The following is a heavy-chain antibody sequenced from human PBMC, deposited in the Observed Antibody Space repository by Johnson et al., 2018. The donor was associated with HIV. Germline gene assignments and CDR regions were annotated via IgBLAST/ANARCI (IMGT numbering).Heavy chain of an antibody. D-gene: IGHD3-22*01. J-gene: IGHJ3*02. CDR3: ARALYYYDRGDAFDI. CDR1: LFTFSSYG. CDR2: IRYDGSNK. V-gene: IGHV3-30*02. Sequence: VQLVESGGGVVQPGGSLRLSSASSLFTFSSYGMHWVRQAPGKGLEWVAFIRYDGSNKYYADSVKGRFTISRDNAKNSLYLQMNSLRAEDTAVYYCARALYYYDRGDAFDIWGQGTMVTVSS.